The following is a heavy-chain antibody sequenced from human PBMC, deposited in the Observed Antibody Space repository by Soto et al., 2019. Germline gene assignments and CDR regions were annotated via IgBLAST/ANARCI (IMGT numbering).Heavy chain of an antibody. J-gene: IGHJ6*04. CDR2: IYDTGISGYTPST. Sequence: SETLSLTCTVSGGSITSSYWSWIRRPPGKGLEWIAYIYDTGISGYTPSTSYNPSLKSRVTMSVDTSKSQFSLKLTSVTAADTAVYYCARGEDKFFYYGLDVWGKGSTVTVSS. CDR1: GGSITSSY. V-gene: IGHV4-59*01. CDR3: ARGEDKFFYYGLDV.